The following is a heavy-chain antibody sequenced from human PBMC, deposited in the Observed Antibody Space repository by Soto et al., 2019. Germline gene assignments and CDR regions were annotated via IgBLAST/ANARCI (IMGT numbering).Heavy chain of an antibody. CDR2: IGTAGDT. CDR3: GRARRDGNYYYGMGV. CDR1: GFTFSSYD. D-gene: IGHD2-15*01. Sequence: GGSLRLSCAASGFTFSSYDMHWVRQATGKGLEWVSAIGTAGDTYYPGSVEGGFTISRENAKNTLYLQMNSLRAGETAVYYCGRARRDGNYYYGMGVWGQGTTVTVSS. V-gene: IGHV3-13*01. J-gene: IGHJ6*02.